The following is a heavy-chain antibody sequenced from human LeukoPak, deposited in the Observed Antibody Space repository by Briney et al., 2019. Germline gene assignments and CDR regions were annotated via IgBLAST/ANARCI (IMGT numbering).Heavy chain of an antibody. D-gene: IGHD3-3*01. J-gene: IGHJ4*02. CDR3: AKSLLRPGY. CDR1: GFPLRNYA. V-gene: IGHV3-23*01. Sequence: GGSLRLSCAASGFPLRNYAMSWVRQAPGKGLEWVSDINGSGGSTCYADSVKGRFTISRDNSKDTLYLQMNSLRAEDTAVYYCAKSLLRPGYWGQGTLVTVSS. CDR2: INGSGGST.